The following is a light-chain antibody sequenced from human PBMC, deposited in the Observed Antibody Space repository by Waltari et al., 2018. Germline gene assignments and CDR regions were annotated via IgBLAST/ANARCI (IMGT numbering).Light chain of an antibody. V-gene: IGLV4-69*01. J-gene: IGLJ3*02. CDR3: QTGGHGTWV. Sequence: QLVLTQSPSASASLGASVKLTCTLSSGHSSNVIAWLPQPPQKGPRSLMKVNSDGSHNKGDEIPARFSGSSSGAERYLPISSLQSEDEADYYGQTGGHGTWVFGGGTKLTVL. CDR2: VNSDGSH. CDR1: SGHSSNV.